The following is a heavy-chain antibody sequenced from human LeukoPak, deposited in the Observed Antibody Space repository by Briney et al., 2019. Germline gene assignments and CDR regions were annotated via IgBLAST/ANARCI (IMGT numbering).Heavy chain of an antibody. V-gene: IGHV3-48*01. CDR3: ARDPLSSSSFDL. Sequence: GGSLRLSCAASGFTFSSYSMNWVGQAPGKGLEWVSYISSRSATIYYADSVKGRFTISRDNAKNSLYLQMNSLRAGDTAVYYCARDPLSSSSFDLWGQGTLVTVSS. J-gene: IGHJ4*02. CDR1: GFTFSSYS. D-gene: IGHD6-13*01. CDR2: ISSRSATI.